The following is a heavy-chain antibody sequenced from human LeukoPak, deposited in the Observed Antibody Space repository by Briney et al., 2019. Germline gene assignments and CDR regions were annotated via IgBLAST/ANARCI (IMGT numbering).Heavy chain of an antibody. CDR2: INHSGST. CDR1: GGSFSGYY. Sequence: SETLSLTCAVYGGSFSGYYWSWIRQPPGKGLEWIGEINHSGSTNYNPSLKSRVTISVDTSKNQFSLKLSSVTAADTAVYYCARGRIAARPVPDYWGQGTLVTVSS. D-gene: IGHD6-6*01. CDR3: ARGRIAARPVPDY. V-gene: IGHV4-34*01. J-gene: IGHJ4*02.